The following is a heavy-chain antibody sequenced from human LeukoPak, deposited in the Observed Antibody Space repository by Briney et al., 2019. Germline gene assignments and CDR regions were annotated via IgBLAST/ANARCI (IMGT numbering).Heavy chain of an antibody. CDR1: SGSISSGGYS. CDR3: ARDREYSSSSNYYYMDV. J-gene: IGHJ6*03. CDR2: IYHSGST. V-gene: IGHV4-30-2*01. Sequence: SETLSLTCAVSSGSISSGGYSWSWIRQPPGKGLEWIGYIYHSGSTYYNPSLKSRVTISVDRSKNQFSLKLSSVTAADTAVYYCARDREYSSSSNYYYMDVWGKGTTVTVSS. D-gene: IGHD6-6*01.